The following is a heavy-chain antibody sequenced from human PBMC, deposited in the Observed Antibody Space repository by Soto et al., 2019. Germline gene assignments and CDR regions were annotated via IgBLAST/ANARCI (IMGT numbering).Heavy chain of an antibody. J-gene: IGHJ4*02. CDR3: AAGWYEGAPDDFDY. CDR1: GFTFTSSA. D-gene: IGHD1-26*01. V-gene: IGHV1-58*01. CDR2: IVVGSGNT. Sequence: SVKVSCKASGFTFTSSAVQWVRQARGQRLEWIGWIVVGSGNTNYAQKFQERVTITRDMSTSTAYMELSSLRSEDTAVYYCAAGWYEGAPDDFDYWGQGTLVTAPQ.